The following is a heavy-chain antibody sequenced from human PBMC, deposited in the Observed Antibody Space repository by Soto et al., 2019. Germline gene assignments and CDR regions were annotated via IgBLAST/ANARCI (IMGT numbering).Heavy chain of an antibody. J-gene: IGHJ4*02. Sequence: SETLSLTCAVYGKSLSGYYWSWIRQPPGKALEWIGEINHSGNTNYNPSLKSRVTISVDTSKNQLFLNLSSVTAADTAMYYCARHHVRGRTIAGAAEFWGQGTLVTVSS. CDR2: INHSGNT. CDR3: ARHHVRGRTIAGAAEF. D-gene: IGHD1-26*01. CDR1: GKSLSGYY. V-gene: IGHV4-34*01.